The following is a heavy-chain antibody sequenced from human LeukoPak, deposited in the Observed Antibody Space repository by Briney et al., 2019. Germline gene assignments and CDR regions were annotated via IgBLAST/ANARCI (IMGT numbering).Heavy chain of an antibody. CDR1: GASISSYY. J-gene: IGHJ5*02. Sequence: PSETQALTCTVSGASISSYYWNWIRQPPGKGLEWIGYIYYSGNTNYNPSLKSRVTISLDTSKKQFSLKLSSVTAADTAVYYCARGDTMLRGVIDEIDPWGQGTLVTVSS. CDR3: ARGDTMLRGVIDEIDP. D-gene: IGHD3-10*01. V-gene: IGHV4-59*01. CDR2: IYYSGNT.